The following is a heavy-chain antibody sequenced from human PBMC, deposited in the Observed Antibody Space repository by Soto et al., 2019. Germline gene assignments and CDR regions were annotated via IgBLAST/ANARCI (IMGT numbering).Heavy chain of an antibody. CDR1: GYTFTSYY. J-gene: IGHJ4*02. CDR3: TRGYPTKGDY. V-gene: IGHV1-46*03. CDR2: INPSGGST. Sequence: ASVKVSCKASGYTFTSYYMHWVRQAPGQGLEWMGIINPSGGSTTYAQKFQGRVTMTRDTSTNTVYLELSSLRSEDTVVYYCTRGYPTKGDYWGQGTLVTVSS. D-gene: IGHD1-26*01.